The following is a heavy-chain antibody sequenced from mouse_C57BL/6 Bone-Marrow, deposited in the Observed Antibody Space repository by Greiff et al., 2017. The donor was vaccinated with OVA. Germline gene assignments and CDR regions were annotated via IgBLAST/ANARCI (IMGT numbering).Heavy chain of an antibody. CDR2: INPNNGGT. V-gene: IGHV1-26*01. J-gene: IGHJ3*01. D-gene: IGHD2-2*01. CDR3: TRGRDGYDGGAWFAY. Sequence: VQLKESGPELVKPGASVKISCKASGYTFTDYYMNWVKQSHGKSLEWIGDINPNNGGTSYNQKFKGKATLTVDKSSSTAYMELRSLTSEDAAVYYCTRGRDGYDGGAWFAYWGQGTLVTVSA. CDR1: GYTFTDYY.